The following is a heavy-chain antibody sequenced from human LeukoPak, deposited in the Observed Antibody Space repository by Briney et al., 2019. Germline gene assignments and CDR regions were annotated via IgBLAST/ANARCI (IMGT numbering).Heavy chain of an antibody. V-gene: IGHV4-39*07. D-gene: IGHD6-13*01. J-gene: IGHJ4*02. CDR1: GGSISSSSYY. CDR2: IYYSGST. CDR3: AREPGSSPGAFDY. Sequence: PSETLSLTCTVSGGSISSSSYYWGWIRQPPGKGLEWIGSIYYSGSTYYNPSLKSRVTISVDTSKNQFSLKLSSVTAADTAVYYCAREPGSSPGAFDYWGQGTLVTVSS.